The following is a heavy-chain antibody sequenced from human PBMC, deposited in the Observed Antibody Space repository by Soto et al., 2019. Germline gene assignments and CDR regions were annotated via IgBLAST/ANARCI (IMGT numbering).Heavy chain of an antibody. Sequence: SETLSLTCTVSGGSISSYYWSWIRQPPGKGLEWIGYIYYSGITNYNPSLKSRVTISVDTSKNQFSLKLSSVTAADTAVYYCARGTIVGATTSDYWGQGTLVTVSS. V-gene: IGHV4-59*01. D-gene: IGHD1-26*01. CDR1: GGSISSYY. J-gene: IGHJ4*02. CDR3: ARGTIVGATTSDY. CDR2: IYYSGIT.